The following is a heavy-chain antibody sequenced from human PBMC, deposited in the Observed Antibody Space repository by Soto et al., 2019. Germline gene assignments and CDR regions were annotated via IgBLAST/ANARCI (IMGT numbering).Heavy chain of an antibody. J-gene: IGHJ5*02. V-gene: IGHV4-4*07. D-gene: IGHD2-15*01. CDR1: GGSISPYY. CDR2: IYTSGST. CDR3: GRDLHAVVVVVASAGWFDP. Sequence: QVQLQESGPGLVKPSETLSLTCTVSGGSISPYYWSWIRQPAGKGLEWIGRIYTSGSTNYNPSLKIRAATSVATPKDQFSLKVSSVTAADTCVYYCGRDLHAVVVVVASAGWFDPWGQGTLVTVSS.